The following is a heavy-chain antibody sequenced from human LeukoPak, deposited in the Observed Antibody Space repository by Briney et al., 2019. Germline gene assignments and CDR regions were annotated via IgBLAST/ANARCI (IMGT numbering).Heavy chain of an antibody. CDR1: GGSISSYY. D-gene: IGHD6-13*01. CDR2: IYYSGST. V-gene: IGHV4-59*01. Sequence: SETLSLTCTVSGGSISSYYWSWIRQPPGKGLEWIGYIYYSGSTNYNPSLKSRVTISVDTSKNQFSLKLSSVTAADTAVYYCASGPAAGTDFDYWGQGTLVTVSS. CDR3: ASGPAAGTDFDY. J-gene: IGHJ4*02.